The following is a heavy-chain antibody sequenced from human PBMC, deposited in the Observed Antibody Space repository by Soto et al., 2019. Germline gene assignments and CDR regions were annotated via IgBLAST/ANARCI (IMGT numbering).Heavy chain of an antibody. CDR1: GFTLSNDC. CDR2: IKSKTDGGTT. Sequence: LRLSCETSGFTLSNDCMSWVHQAPAQGLGWVGRIKSKTDGGTTDHAAPVKGRFTISRDDSKNTLYLQMNSLKTEDTAVYYCTTDRKSGYDLYYYYGMDVWGQGTTVTVSS. D-gene: IGHD5-12*01. V-gene: IGHV3-15*01. J-gene: IGHJ6*02. CDR3: TTDRKSGYDLYYYYGMDV.